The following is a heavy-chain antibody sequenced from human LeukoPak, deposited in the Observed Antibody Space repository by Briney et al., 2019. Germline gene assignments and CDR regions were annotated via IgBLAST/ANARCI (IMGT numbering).Heavy chain of an antibody. CDR2: ISSSSYI. Sequence: GGSLRLSCAASGFTFSSYSMNWVRQAPGKGLEWVSSISSSSYIYYADSVKGRFTISRDNAKNSLYLQMNSLRAEDTAVYYCANKASGYYYFDYWGQGTLVTVSA. V-gene: IGHV3-21*04. D-gene: IGHD3-3*01. CDR3: ANKASGYYYFDY. J-gene: IGHJ4*02. CDR1: GFTFSSYS.